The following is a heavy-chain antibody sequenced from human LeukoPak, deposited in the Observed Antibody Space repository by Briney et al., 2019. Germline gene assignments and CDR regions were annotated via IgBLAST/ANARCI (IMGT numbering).Heavy chain of an antibody. CDR3: TINRDSILMMYARGHFDY. J-gene: IGHJ4*02. CDR2: ISGSGGST. V-gene: IGHV3-23*01. D-gene: IGHD2-8*01. Sequence: GGSLRLSCAASGFTFSSYAMSWVRQAPGKGLERVPAISGSGGSTYYADSVKGRFTISRDNSKNTLYLQMNSLRAEDTAVYYCTINRDSILMMYARGHFDYWGQGTLVTVSS. CDR1: GFTFSSYA.